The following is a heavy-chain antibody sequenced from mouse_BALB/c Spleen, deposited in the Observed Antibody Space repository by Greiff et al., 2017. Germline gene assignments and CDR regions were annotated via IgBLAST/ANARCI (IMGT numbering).Heavy chain of an antibody. CDR2: ISTYYGDA. CDR3: ARGGTTATDFDY. D-gene: IGHD1-2*01. V-gene: IGHV1-67*01. Sequence: VQLQQSGAELVRPGVSVKISCKGSGYTFTDYAMHWVKQSHAKSLEWIGVISTYYGDASYNQNFKDKASLTVDKSSSTAYMELHSLTSEDSGVYYCARGGTTATDFDYWGQGTTLTVSS. CDR1: GYTFTDYA. J-gene: IGHJ2*01.